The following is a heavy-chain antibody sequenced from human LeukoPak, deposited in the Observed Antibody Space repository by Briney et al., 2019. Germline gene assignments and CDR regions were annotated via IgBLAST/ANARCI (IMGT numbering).Heavy chain of an antibody. CDR1: GFTFSSYA. D-gene: IGHD3-3*01. Sequence: PGGSLRLSCAASGFTFSSYAMHWVRQAPGKGLEWVAVISYDGSNKYYADSVKGRFTISRDNSKNTLYLQMNSLRAEDTAVYYCARDGPAYYDFWSGYATRINYYYYYGMDVWGQGTTVTVSS. V-gene: IGHV3-30*04. J-gene: IGHJ6*02. CDR2: ISYDGSNK. CDR3: ARDGPAYYDFWSGYATRINYYYYYGMDV.